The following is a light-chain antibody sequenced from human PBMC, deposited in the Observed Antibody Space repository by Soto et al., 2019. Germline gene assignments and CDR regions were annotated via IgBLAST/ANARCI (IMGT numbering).Light chain of an antibody. CDR2: EVS. V-gene: IGLV2-14*03. CDR1: SSDVGGYNY. CDR3: SSYTSTTTRV. Sequence: LTQPASVSWSPGQSITISCTGTSSDVGGYNYVSWYQQHPGKGPKLMIYEVSNRPSGVSNRFSGSKSGNTATLTISGLQAEDEADYYCSSYTSTTTRVFGTGTKVTVL. J-gene: IGLJ1*01.